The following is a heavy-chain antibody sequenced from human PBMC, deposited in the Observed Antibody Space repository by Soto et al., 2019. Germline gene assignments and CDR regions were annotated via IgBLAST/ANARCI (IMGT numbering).Heavy chain of an antibody. D-gene: IGHD2-2*02. CDR2: ISYDGSNN. J-gene: IGHJ6*02. CDR1: GFTFCSYG. CDR3: AKEARTPAAIGEYYHYYGMDV. V-gene: IGHV3-30*18. Sequence: GGSLRLSCAASGFTFCSYGMHWVRQAPGRGLEWVAVISYDGSNNYYADSVKGRFTISRDNSKNTLYLQMNSLRAEDTAVYYCAKEARTPAAIGEYYHYYGMDVWGQGTTVTVSS.